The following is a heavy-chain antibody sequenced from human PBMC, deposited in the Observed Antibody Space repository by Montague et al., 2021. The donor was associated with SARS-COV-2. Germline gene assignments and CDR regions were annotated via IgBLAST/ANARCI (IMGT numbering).Heavy chain of an antibody. Sequence: SETLSLTCTVSGGSISSSSYYWGWIRQPPGKGLEWIGSIYYSGSTYYNLSLKSRVTISVDTSKNQFSLKLTSVTAADTAVYYCARHGNNRIAIIAVVIGYFDYWGQGTLVTVSS. CDR3: ARHGNNRIAIIAVVIGYFDY. CDR1: GGSISSSSYY. V-gene: IGHV4-39*01. D-gene: IGHD3-22*01. J-gene: IGHJ4*02. CDR2: IYYSGST.